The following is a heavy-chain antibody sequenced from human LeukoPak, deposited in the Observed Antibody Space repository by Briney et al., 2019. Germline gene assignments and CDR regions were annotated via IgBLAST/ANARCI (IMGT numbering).Heavy chain of an antibody. V-gene: IGHV4-59*08. Sequence: SESLSLTCTVSGGSISSYYWSWIRQPPGKGLEWIGYIYYSGRTNYNPSLKSRVTISVDTSKNQFSLKLSSVTAADTAVYYCARNVDTAMARFDPWGQGTLVTVSS. CDR3: ARNVDTAMARFDP. CDR1: GGSISSYY. J-gene: IGHJ5*02. D-gene: IGHD5-18*01. CDR2: IYYSGRT.